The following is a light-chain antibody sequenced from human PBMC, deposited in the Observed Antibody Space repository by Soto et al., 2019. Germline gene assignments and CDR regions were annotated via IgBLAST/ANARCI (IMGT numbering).Light chain of an antibody. V-gene: IGKV1-39*01. CDR1: QSISTY. J-gene: IGKJ5*01. Sequence: DIQITHSPSSRSASVGNILTITCLASQSISTYLNWYQKKPGKAPNLLIYDASRLQSGVPSRFSGSGGGTDFTLSISSVQPEDFATYFCQQSYMDPITFGQGTRLEIK. CDR2: DAS. CDR3: QQSYMDPIT.